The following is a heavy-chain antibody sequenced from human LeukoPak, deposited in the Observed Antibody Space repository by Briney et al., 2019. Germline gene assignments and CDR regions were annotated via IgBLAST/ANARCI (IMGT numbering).Heavy chain of an antibody. D-gene: IGHD3-3*01. CDR1: GGSISSYY. CDR3: ARLSRSGYYMDV. V-gene: IGHV4-4*07. CDR2: IYTSGST. J-gene: IGHJ6*03. Sequence: SETLSLTGTVSGGSISSYYWSWIRQPAGKGLEWIGRIYTSGSTNYNPSLKSRVTISVDKSKNQFSLKLSSVTAADTAVYYGARLSRSGYYMDVWGKGTTVTVSS.